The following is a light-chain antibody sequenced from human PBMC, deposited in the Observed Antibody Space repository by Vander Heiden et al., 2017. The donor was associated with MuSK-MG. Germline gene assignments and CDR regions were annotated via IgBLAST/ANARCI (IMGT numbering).Light chain of an antibody. CDR1: QGISNY. CDR3: QKDNSAPFT. Sequence: DIQMTQSPSSLSASVGDRVTITCRASQGISNYLAWYQQKPGKGPKLLLYAASTLQSGVPSRFSGSGSVSDFTLTISSLQPEDVATYYFQKDNSAPFTFGHGTKVDIK. V-gene: IGKV1-27*01. CDR2: AAS. J-gene: IGKJ3*01.